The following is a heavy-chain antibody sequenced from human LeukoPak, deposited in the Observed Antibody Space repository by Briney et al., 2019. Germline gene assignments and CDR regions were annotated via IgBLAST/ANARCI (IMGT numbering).Heavy chain of an antibody. CDR2: INPNSGGT. CDR1: GYTFTGYY. CDR3: ARGIYDSSGYYYGYYYGMDV. J-gene: IGHJ6*02. Sequence: ASVKVSCMASGYTFTGYYMHWVRQAPGQGLEWMGWINPNSGGTNYAQKFQGRVTMTRDTSISTAYMELSRLRSDDTAVYYCARGIYDSSGYYYGYYYGMDVWGQGTTVTVSS. V-gene: IGHV1-2*02. D-gene: IGHD3-22*01.